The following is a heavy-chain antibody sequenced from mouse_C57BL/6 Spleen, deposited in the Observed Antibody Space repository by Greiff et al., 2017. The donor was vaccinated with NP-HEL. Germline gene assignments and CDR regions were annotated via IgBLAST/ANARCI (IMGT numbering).Heavy chain of an antibody. V-gene: IGHV1-81*01. CDR3: ARGYDGYYFDY. CDR2: IYPRSGNT. Sequence: QVQLQQSGAELARPGASVKLSCKASGYTFTSYGISWVKQRTGQGLEWIGEIYPRSGNTYYNEKFKGKATLTADKSSSTAYMDLRSLTSEDAAVYFCARGYDGYYFDYWGQGTTLTVSS. CDR1: GYTFTSYG. J-gene: IGHJ2*01. D-gene: IGHD2-14*01.